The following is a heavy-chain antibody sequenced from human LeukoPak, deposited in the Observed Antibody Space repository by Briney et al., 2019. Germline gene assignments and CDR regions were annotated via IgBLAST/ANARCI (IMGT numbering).Heavy chain of an antibody. CDR3: ARRAITFGGVIVNDFYYGMDV. CDR2: IWYDGSHK. CDR1: GFTFSSYG. V-gene: IGHV3-33*01. D-gene: IGHD3-16*02. Sequence: GGSLRLSCAASGFTFSSYGMHWVRQAPGKGLEWVAVIWYDGSHKYYADSVKGRFTISRDNSKNTLYLQMNSLRAEDTAVYYCARRAITFGGVIVNDFYYGMDVWGKGTTVTVSS. J-gene: IGHJ6*04.